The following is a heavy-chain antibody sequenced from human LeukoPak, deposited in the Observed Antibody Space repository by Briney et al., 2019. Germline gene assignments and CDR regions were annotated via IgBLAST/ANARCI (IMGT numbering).Heavy chain of an antibody. CDR1: GGTFSSYA. D-gene: IGHD6-19*01. CDR2: IIPIFGTA. V-gene: IGHV1-69*13. J-gene: IGHJ6*03. Sequence: ASVTVSCKASGGTFSSYAISWVRQAPGQGLEWMGGIIPIFGTANYAQKFQGRVTITADESTSTAYMELSSLRSEDTAVYYCARVDIAVAGKPYYYMDVWGKGTTVTISS. CDR3: ARVDIAVAGKPYYYMDV.